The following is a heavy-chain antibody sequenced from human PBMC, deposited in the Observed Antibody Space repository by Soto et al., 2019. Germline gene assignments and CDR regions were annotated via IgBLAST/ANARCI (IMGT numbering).Heavy chain of an antibody. CDR1: GFTFSSYG. J-gene: IGHJ3*02. CDR2: IWYDGSNK. D-gene: IGHD2-15*01. CDR3: ARMRVDCSGGSCYLDAFDI. Sequence: GGSLRLSCAASGFTFSSYGMHWVRQAPGKGLEWVAVIWYDGSNKYYADSVKGRFTISRDNSKNTLYLQMNSLRAEDTAVYYCARMRVDCSGGSCYLDAFDIWGQGTMVTVSS. V-gene: IGHV3-33*01.